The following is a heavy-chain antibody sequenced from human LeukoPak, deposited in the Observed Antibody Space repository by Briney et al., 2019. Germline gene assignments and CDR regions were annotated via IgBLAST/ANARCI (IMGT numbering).Heavy chain of an antibody. CDR1: GGSFSGYY. V-gene: IGHV4-34*01. Sequence: SETLSLTCAVYGGSFSGYYWSWIRQPPGKGLEWIGEINHSGSTNYNPSLKSRVTISVDTSKNQFSLKLSSVTAADTAVYYCARAYVEMATIEDCAFDIWGQGTMVTVSS. CDR2: INHSGST. J-gene: IGHJ3*02. D-gene: IGHD5-12*01. CDR3: ARAYVEMATIEDCAFDI.